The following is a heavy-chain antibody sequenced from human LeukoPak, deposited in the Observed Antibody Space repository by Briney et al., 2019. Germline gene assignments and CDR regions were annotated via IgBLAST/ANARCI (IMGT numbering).Heavy chain of an antibody. Sequence: GRSLRLSCAASGFTFDDYAMHWVRQAPGKGLEWVSGISWNSGSIGYADSVKGRFTISRDNAKNSLYLQMNSLRAEDTALYYCAKEGIDQPFDYWGQGTLVTVSS. V-gene: IGHV3-9*01. D-gene: IGHD2-15*01. J-gene: IGHJ4*02. CDR2: ISWNSGSI. CDR3: AKEGIDQPFDY. CDR1: GFTFDDYA.